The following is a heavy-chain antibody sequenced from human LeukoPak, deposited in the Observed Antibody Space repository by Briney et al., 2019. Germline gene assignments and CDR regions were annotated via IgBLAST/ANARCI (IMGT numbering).Heavy chain of an antibody. J-gene: IGHJ4*02. CDR2: INSDGSSR. D-gene: IGHD2-21*01. CDR3: ARWTGVIDS. Sequence: GGSLRLSCAASGFTFSNYWMHWVRQAPGKGLVWVSRINSDGSSRNYADSVKGRFTISRDNAKNSLILQMDSLRAEDTAVYYCARWTGVIDSWGQGTLVTVSS. CDR1: GFTFSNYW. V-gene: IGHV3-74*01.